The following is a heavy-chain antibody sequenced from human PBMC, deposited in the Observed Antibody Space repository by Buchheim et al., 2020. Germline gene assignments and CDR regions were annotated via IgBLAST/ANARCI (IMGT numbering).Heavy chain of an antibody. CDR3: ARVGSIAARLRSFYYYGMDV. Sequence: QVQLQQWGAGLLKPSETLSLTCAVYGGSFSGYYWSWIRQPPGKGLEWIGEINHSGSTNHNPSLKSRVTISVDTSNNQFSLKLSSVTAADTAVYYCARVGSIAARLRSFYYYGMDVWGQGTT. CDR1: GGSFSGYY. V-gene: IGHV4-34*01. CDR2: INHSGST. J-gene: IGHJ6*02. D-gene: IGHD6-6*01.